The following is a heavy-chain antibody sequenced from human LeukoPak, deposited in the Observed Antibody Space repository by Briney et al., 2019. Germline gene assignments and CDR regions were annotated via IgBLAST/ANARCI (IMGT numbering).Heavy chain of an antibody. CDR3: ARTRGYSGYDSDY. CDR1: GFTFSSYW. J-gene: IGHJ4*02. V-gene: IGHV3-74*01. Sequence: GGSLRLSCAASGFTFSSYWMHWVRQAPGKGLVWVSRINSDGSSTSYADSVKGRFTISRDNAKNTLYLQMNSLRAEDTAVYYCARTRGYSGYDSDYWGQGTLVTVSS. CDR2: INSDGSST. D-gene: IGHD5-12*01.